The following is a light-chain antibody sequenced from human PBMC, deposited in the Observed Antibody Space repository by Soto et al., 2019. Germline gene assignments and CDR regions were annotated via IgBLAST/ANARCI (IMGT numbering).Light chain of an antibody. J-gene: IGKJ2*01. CDR3: QQSYSTPNT. CDR1: QSISTY. Sequence: DIQMTQSPSSLSASVGDRVTITCRASQSISTYLNWYHQKPGKAPRLLIYAASSLQSGVQSRFSGSGSGTDFILTISNLQPEDFATYYCQQSYSTPNTFGQGTKVHIK. V-gene: IGKV1-39*01. CDR2: AAS.